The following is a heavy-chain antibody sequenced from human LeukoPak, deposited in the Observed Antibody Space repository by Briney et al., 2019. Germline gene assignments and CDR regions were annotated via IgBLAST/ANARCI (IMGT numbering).Heavy chain of an antibody. CDR2: ISSSSSYI. J-gene: IGHJ4*02. V-gene: IGHV3-21*01. CDR1: GFTFSSYS. D-gene: IGHD2-15*01. CDR3: ARSQVVAATTFDY. Sequence: PGGSLRFSCAASGFTFSSYSLNWVRQAPGKGLEWVSSISSSSSYIYYADSVKGRFTISRDNAKNSLYLQMNSLRAEDTVVYYCARSQVVAATTFDYWGQGTLVTVSS.